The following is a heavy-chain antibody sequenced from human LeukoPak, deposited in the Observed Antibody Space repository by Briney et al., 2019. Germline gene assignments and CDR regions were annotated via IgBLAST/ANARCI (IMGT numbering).Heavy chain of an antibody. CDR3: ARDRGGAYYYDSSGYSDAFDI. CDR2: INPNSGGT. V-gene: IGHV1-2*02. D-gene: IGHD3-22*01. Sequence: GASVKVSCKASGYTFTGYYMHWVRQAPGQGLEWMGWINPNSGGTNYAQKFQGRVTMTRDTSISTAYMELSRLRSDDTAVYYCARDRGGAYYYDSSGYSDAFDIWGQGTMVTVSS. J-gene: IGHJ3*02. CDR1: GYTFTGYY.